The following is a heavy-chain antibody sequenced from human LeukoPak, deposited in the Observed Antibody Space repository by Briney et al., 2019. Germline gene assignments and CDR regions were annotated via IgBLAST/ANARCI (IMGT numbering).Heavy chain of an antibody. J-gene: IGHJ4*02. Sequence: ASVTVSCKASGYTFTSYYMHWVRQAPGQGLEWMGIINPSGGSTSYAQKFQGRVTMTKDTSTSTVYMELSSLRSEDTAVYYCATCRDTSCYTQYYFDYWGQGTLVTVSS. CDR2: INPSGGST. D-gene: IGHD2-2*02. CDR1: GYTFTSYY. V-gene: IGHV1-46*01. CDR3: ATCRDTSCYTQYYFDY.